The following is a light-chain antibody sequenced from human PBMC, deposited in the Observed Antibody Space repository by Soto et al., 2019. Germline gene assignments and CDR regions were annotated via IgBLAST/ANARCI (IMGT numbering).Light chain of an antibody. CDR1: ERISNY. Sequence: DIQMTQSPSSLSASVGDRVTITCRASERISNYLNWYQQKPGEAPKLLIYDASALPRGVPSRFSGSGSGTKFTLTIASLQPDDFATYYCQQYETFSGTFGPGTKVDIK. CDR3: QQYETFSGT. V-gene: IGKV1-5*01. CDR2: DAS. J-gene: IGKJ1*01.